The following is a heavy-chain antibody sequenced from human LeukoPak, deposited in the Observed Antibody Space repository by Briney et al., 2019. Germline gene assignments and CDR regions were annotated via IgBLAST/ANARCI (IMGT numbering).Heavy chain of an antibody. V-gene: IGHV3-23*01. Sequence: PGGSLRLSCAASGFTFSSYAMSWVRQAPGKGLEWVSAISGSGGSTYHADSVKGRFTISRDNSKNTLYLQMNSLRAEDTAVYYCAKAPRSMDRDGYNYYYLDYWGQGTLVTVSS. CDR1: GFTFSSYA. D-gene: IGHD5-24*01. CDR2: ISGSGGST. CDR3: AKAPRSMDRDGYNYYYLDY. J-gene: IGHJ4*02.